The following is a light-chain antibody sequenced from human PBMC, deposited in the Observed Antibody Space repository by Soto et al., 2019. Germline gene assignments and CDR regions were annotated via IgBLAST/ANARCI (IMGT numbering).Light chain of an antibody. V-gene: IGLV2-14*01. CDR3: NSYSSTDTPYV. Sequence: QSVLAQPASVSGSPGQSITISCTGSSSDFGGYRYVSWFQQHPGKAPKVIIYEVSNRPSGVSNRFSGSKSGNTASLTISGLQAEGEADYYCNSYSSTDTPYVFGTGTKVTVL. J-gene: IGLJ1*01. CDR2: EVS. CDR1: SSDFGGYRY.